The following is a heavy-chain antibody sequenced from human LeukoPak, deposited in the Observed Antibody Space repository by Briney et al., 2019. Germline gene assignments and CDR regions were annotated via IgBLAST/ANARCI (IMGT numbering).Heavy chain of an antibody. D-gene: IGHD2-21*02. CDR2: INHSGST. CDR3: ARAYCVGDCTVLHIYFDN. V-gene: IGHV4-34*01. J-gene: IGHJ4*02. Sequence: PSETLSLTCTVSGGSISSYYWSWIRQPPGKGLEWIGEINHSGSTNYNPSLKSRVTISVDTSKNQFSLKLSSVTAADTAVYYCARAYCVGDCTVLHIYFDNWGQGTLVTVSS. CDR1: GGSISSYY.